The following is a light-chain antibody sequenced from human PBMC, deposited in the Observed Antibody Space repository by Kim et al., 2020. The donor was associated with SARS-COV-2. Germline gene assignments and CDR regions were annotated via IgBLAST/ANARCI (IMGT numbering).Light chain of an antibody. CDR3: SSYTSSSTL. CDR1: SSDVGGYNY. CDR2: DVS. J-gene: IGLJ2*01. Sequence: QSVVTQPASVSGSPGQSNTISCTGTSSDVGGYNYVSWYQQHPGKAPKLMIYDVSKRPSGVSNRFSGSKSGNTASLTISGLQAEDEADYYCSSYTSSSTLFGGGTQLTVL. V-gene: IGLV2-14*01.